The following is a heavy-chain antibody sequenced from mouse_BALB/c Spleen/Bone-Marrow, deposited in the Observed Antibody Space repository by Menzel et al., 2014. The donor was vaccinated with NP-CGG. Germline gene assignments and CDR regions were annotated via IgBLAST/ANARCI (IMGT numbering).Heavy chain of an antibody. V-gene: IGHV5-6*02. Sequence: DVKLQESGGDIVKPGGSLKLSCAASGFTFSSYGMSWVRQSPDKRLEWVATISSGGSNTFYPDNVKGRFTISRDNAKNTLYLQMSSLESEDTAMYYCARRSDYDYFDYWGRGTTLTVSS. CDR2: ISSGGSNT. CDR1: GFTFSSYG. D-gene: IGHD2-4*01. CDR3: ARRSDYDYFDY. J-gene: IGHJ2*01.